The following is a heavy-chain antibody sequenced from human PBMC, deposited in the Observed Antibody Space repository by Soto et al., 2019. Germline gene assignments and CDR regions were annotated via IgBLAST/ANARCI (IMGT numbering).Heavy chain of an antibody. V-gene: IGHV3-30-3*01. CDR1: GFTFSSYA. Sequence: QVQLVESGGGVVQPGRSLRLSCAASGFTFSSYAMHWVRQAPGKGLEWVAVISYDGSNKYYADSVTGRFTISRDNSKNTLYLQMNSLRAEDTAVYYCARDQGLVATMYYWGQGTLVTVSS. CDR3: ARDQGLVATMYY. CDR2: ISYDGSNK. J-gene: IGHJ4*02. D-gene: IGHD5-12*01.